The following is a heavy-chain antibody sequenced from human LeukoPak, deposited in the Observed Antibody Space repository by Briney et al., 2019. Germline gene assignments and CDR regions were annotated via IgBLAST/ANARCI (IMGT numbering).Heavy chain of an antibody. J-gene: IGHJ4*02. CDR3: ASSVGGSYLIIDY. Sequence: SETLSLTCTVSGGSISSSSYYWGWLRQPPGTGLEWIGSIYYSGSTYYNPSLKSRVTISVDTSKNQFSLKLSSVTAADTAVYYCASSVGGSYLIIDYWGQGTLVTVSS. CDR2: IYYSGST. V-gene: IGHV4-39*01. CDR1: GGSISSSSYY. D-gene: IGHD1-26*01.